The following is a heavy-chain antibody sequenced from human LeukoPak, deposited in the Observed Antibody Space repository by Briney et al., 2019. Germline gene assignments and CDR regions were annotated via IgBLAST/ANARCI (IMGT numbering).Heavy chain of an antibody. D-gene: IGHD6-13*01. CDR2: ISAYNGNT. V-gene: IGHV1-18*01. CDR3: ARDMSPAGSLVDS. J-gene: IGHJ4*02. Sequence: ASVKVSRKASGYTFTSYGISWLRQDPGQGLEWMGWISAYNGNTNYAQKLQGRVTMTTDTSTSTAYKELRSLRSDDTAVYYCARDMSPAGSLVDSWGQGTLVTVSS. CDR1: GYTFTSYG.